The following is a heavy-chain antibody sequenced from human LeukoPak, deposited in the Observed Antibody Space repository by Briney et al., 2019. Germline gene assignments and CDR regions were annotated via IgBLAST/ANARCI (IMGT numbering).Heavy chain of an antibody. J-gene: IGHJ1*01. D-gene: IGHD2-21*02. CDR2: INPDGRDT. V-gene: IGHV3-7*01. CDR3: TSWGDTTAEYFQR. Sequence: GGSLRLSCVVSGFTFNRCWMNWVRQAPGKGLEWVAHINPDGRDTYYVDSVKGRFTISRDNAQNSMYQQMNSLRVEDTAVYYCTSWGDTTAEYFQRWGQGTLVTVSS. CDR1: GFTFNRCW.